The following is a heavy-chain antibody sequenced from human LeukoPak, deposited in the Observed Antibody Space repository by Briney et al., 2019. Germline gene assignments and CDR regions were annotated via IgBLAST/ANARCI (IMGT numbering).Heavy chain of an antibody. CDR3: ARDGGYYYGDAFDS. V-gene: IGHV4-59*01. CDR2: IYYSGST. J-gene: IGHJ3*02. CDR1: GGSISSYY. D-gene: IGHD3-22*01. Sequence: SETLSLTCTVSGGSISSYYWSWIRQPPGKGLEWIGYIYYSGSTNYNPSLKSRVTISVDTSKNQFSLKLTSVTAADTAVYFCARDGGYYYGDAFDSWGQGTTVTVSS.